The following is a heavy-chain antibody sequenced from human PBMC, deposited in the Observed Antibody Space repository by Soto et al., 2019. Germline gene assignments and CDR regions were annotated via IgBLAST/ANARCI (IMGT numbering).Heavy chain of an antibody. CDR2: INVGTGNT. CDR3: ARGAGYCSGDCWNDYYYAMDV. Sequence: ASVKVSCKTSGYIFTNYAIHWVRQAPGQRLEWVGWINVGTGNTKYSQNFQGRVTITRDTSATAAYMELSSLRSEDTAVYYCARGAGYCSGDCWNDYYYAMDVWGQGTTVTVSS. J-gene: IGHJ6*02. D-gene: IGHD2-21*02. V-gene: IGHV1-3*01. CDR1: GYIFTNYA.